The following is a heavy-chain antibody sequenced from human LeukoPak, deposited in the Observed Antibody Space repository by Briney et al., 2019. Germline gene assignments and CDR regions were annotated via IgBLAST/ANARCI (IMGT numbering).Heavy chain of an antibody. CDR3: ARVTSGSYDY. J-gene: IGHJ4*02. CDR2: INQDGSEK. Sequence: QSGGSLRLSCAASGFTFSSYWMSWVRQAPGKGLEWVAIINQDGSEKSYVDSVKGRFTISRDNAKNSLYLQMNSLRAEDTAVYYCARVTSGSYDYWGQGTLVTVSS. D-gene: IGHD1-26*01. CDR1: GFTFSSYW. V-gene: IGHV3-7*05.